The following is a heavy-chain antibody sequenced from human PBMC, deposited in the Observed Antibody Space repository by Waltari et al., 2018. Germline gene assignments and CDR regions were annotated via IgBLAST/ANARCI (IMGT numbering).Heavy chain of an antibody. J-gene: IGHJ4*02. Sequence: QVQLVQSGAEVKKPGASVKVSCKASGYTFTGYYMHWVRQAPGQGLAWMGWSNPNRGGTNYAQKVKGWVTRARYTSISTVYMERSRLRSDDTAVYYCARAKYRWQLLDYWGQGTLVTVSS. V-gene: IGHV1-2*04. CDR3: ARAKYRWQLLDY. CDR1: GYTFTGYY. D-gene: IGHD2-15*01. CDR2: SNPNRGGT.